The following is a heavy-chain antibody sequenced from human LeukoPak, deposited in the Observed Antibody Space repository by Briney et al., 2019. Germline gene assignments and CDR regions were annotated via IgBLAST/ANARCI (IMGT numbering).Heavy chain of an antibody. CDR2: IYSGGST. CDR1: GFTFSSYA. CDR3: AREGTWSYYYDY. V-gene: IGHV3-66*01. D-gene: IGHD1-26*01. Sequence: PGGSLRLSCAASGFTFSSYAMSWVRQAPGKGLEWVSAIYSGGSTYYADSVKGRFTISRDNSKNTLYLQMNSLRAEDTAVYYCAREGTWSYYYDYWGQGTLVTVSS. J-gene: IGHJ4*02.